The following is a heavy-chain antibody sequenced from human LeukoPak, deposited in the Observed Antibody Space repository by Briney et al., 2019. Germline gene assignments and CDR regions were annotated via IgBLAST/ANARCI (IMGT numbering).Heavy chain of an antibody. Sequence: PGGSLRLSCAASGFTFSSYGMHWVRQAPGKGLEWVAFIRYDGSNKYYADSVKGRFTISRDNSKNTLYLQMNSLRAEDTAVYYCAKDRLFGGWDSYAFDIWGQGTMVTVSS. CDR3: AKDRLFGGWDSYAFDI. D-gene: IGHD6-19*01. CDR1: GFTFSSYG. J-gene: IGHJ3*02. CDR2: IRYDGSNK. V-gene: IGHV3-30*02.